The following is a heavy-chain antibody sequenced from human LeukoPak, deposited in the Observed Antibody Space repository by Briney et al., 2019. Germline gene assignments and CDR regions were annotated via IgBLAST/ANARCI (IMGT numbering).Heavy chain of an antibody. Sequence: GGSLRLSCAASGFTFYNYAMSWVRQAPGKGLEWVSGISGSGGSTFYAESVKGRFTISRDNSKLYLRMNSLRAEDTAVYYCAKRGVQQWLVDWYFDYWGQGTLVTVSS. CDR1: GFTFYNYA. V-gene: IGHV3-23*01. CDR3: AKRGVQQWLVDWYFDY. CDR2: ISGSGGST. J-gene: IGHJ4*02. D-gene: IGHD6-19*01.